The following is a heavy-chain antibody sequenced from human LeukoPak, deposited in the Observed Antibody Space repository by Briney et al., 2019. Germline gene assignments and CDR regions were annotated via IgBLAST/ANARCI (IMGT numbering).Heavy chain of an antibody. CDR3: ARAGGSGWGASLRY. V-gene: IGHV3-21*01. J-gene: IGHJ4*02. CDR1: GFTFSSYS. D-gene: IGHD6-19*01. CDR2: ISSSSSYI. Sequence: GGSLRVSCAASGFTFSSYSMNWVRQAPGKGLEWVSSISSSSSYIYYADSVKGRFTISRDNAKNSLYLQMNSLRAEDTAVYYCARAGGSGWGASLRYWGQGTLVTVSS.